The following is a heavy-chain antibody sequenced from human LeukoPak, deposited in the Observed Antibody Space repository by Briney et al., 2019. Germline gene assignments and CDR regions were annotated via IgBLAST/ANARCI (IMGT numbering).Heavy chain of an antibody. CDR1: GFTFSSYS. CDR3: ARGRRGYSSAYYFDY. J-gene: IGHJ4*02. V-gene: IGHV3-21*01. CDR2: ISSSSSYI. D-gene: IGHD5-18*01. Sequence: PGGSLRLSCAASGFTFSSYSMNWVRQAPGKGLEWVSSISSSSSYIYYADSVKGRFTISRDNAKNSLYLQMNSLRAEDTAVYYCARGRRGYSSAYYFDYWGQGTLVTVSS.